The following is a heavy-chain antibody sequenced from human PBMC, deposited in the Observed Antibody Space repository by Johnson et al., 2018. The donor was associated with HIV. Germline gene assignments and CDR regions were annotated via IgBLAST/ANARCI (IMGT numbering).Heavy chain of an antibody. V-gene: IGHV3-30*03. J-gene: IGHJ3*02. CDR2: ISYDGSNK. CDR1: RFTFSRYG. CDR3: ARDRSDIFAFDI. Sequence: QVQLVESGGGVVQPGRSLRLSCAASRFTFSRYGMHWVRQAPGKGLEWVAVISYDGSNKYYADSVKGRFTISRDNAKNSLYLQMNSLRAEDTAVYYCARDRSDIFAFDIWGQGTMVTVSS. D-gene: IGHD1-26*01.